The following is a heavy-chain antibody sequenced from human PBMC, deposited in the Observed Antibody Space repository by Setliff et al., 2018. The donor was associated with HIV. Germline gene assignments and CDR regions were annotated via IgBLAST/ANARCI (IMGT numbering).Heavy chain of an antibody. V-gene: IGHV4-31*03. Sequence: PSETLSLTCTVSGGSISSAGYYWSWIRQHPGKGLEWIGYIYNTGSAHFNPSLKSRLTISVDTSRNQFSLKLSSVTAADTAVYYCARGYTRGYFSHFDYWGQGTLVTVSS. CDR1: GGSISSAGYY. CDR3: ARGYTRGYFSHFDY. D-gene: IGHD3-22*01. CDR2: IYNTGSA. J-gene: IGHJ4*02.